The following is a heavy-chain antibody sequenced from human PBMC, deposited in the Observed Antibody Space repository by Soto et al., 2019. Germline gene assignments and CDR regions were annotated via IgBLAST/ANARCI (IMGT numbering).Heavy chain of an antibody. CDR3: ARGRGAAADYLGF. CDR2: ISSSTSHT. J-gene: IGHJ4*02. V-gene: IGHV3-11*05. Sequence: QVQLVESGGGLVKPGGSLRLSCAVSGFTFSDYYMTWIRQAPGKGLEWVSYISSSTSHTNYADSVKGRFTISRDNAKNSLVLQMNSLRAEDTAVYYCARGRGAAADYLGFWGQGTLVTVSS. CDR1: GFTFSDYY. D-gene: IGHD6-13*01.